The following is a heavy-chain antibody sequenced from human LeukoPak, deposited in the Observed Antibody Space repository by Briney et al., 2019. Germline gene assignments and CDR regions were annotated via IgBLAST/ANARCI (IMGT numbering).Heavy chain of an antibody. D-gene: IGHD6-19*01. CDR2: ISSSGSTI. V-gene: IGHV3-48*03. J-gene: IGHJ3*02. Sequence: GGSLRLSCAASGFTFSSYEMNWVRQAPGKGLEWVSYISSSGSTIYYADSVKGRFTISRDNAKNSLYLQMNSLRAEDTAVYYCARVAFSGWYDDAFDIWGQGTMVTVSS. CDR1: GFTFSSYE. CDR3: ARVAFSGWYDDAFDI.